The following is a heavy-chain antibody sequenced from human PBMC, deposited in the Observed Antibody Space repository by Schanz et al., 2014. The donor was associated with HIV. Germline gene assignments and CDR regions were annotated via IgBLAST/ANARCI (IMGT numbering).Heavy chain of an antibody. D-gene: IGHD1-26*01. CDR3: ASGRFGTVIWWGDAFDI. CDR1: GGTFSSYT. J-gene: IGHJ3*02. Sequence: QVPLVQSGAEVKKPGSSVKVSCKASGGTFSSYTITWVRQAPGQGLEWMGGIIPIFHTANYAQKFQGRVTITADESTSTADMELSSLRSEDTAVYYWASGRFGTVIWWGDAFDIWGQGTMVTVSS. CDR2: IIPIFHTA. V-gene: IGHV1-69*01.